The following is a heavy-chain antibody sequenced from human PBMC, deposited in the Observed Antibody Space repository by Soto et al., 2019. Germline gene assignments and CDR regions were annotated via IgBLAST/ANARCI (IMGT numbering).Heavy chain of an antibody. CDR3: ARQPYYYDSSGYYSSGFDP. CDR1: GGSISSSNYY. Sequence: SETLSLTCTVSGGSISSSNYYWGWIRQPPGKGLEWIGSIYYSGSTYYNPSLKSRVTISVDTSKNQFSLKLSSVTAADTAVYYCARQPYYYDSSGYYSSGFDPWGQGTLVTVSS. D-gene: IGHD3-22*01. CDR2: IYYSGST. J-gene: IGHJ5*02. V-gene: IGHV4-39*01.